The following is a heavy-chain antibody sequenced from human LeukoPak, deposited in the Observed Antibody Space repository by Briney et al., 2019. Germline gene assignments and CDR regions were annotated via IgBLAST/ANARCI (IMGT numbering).Heavy chain of an antibody. J-gene: IGHJ4*02. V-gene: IGHV3-53*01. D-gene: IGHD6-6*01. Sequence: PGGSLRLSCVASGFTVSSNYMSWVRQAPGKGLEWVSVIDNGGSIYYADSVKGRFTISRDNSKNTPYLQMNSLRAEDTAVYYCARDGSARSLANWGQGTLVSVSS. CDR3: ARDGSARSLAN. CDR1: GFTVSSNY. CDR2: IDNGGSI.